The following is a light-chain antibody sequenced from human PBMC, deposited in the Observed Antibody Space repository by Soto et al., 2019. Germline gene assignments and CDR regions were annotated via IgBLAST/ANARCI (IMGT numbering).Light chain of an antibody. J-gene: IGLJ1*01. V-gene: IGLV1-40*01. CDR3: QSYDSSLSGYV. CDR1: SSNIGAGYD. CDR2: GNS. Sequence: QSVLTQPPSVSGAPGQRVTISWTGSSSNIGAGYDVHWYQQLPGTAPKLPIYGNSNRPSGVPDRFSGSKSGTSASLAITGLQAEDEADYYCQSYDSSLSGYVFGTGTKVTVL.